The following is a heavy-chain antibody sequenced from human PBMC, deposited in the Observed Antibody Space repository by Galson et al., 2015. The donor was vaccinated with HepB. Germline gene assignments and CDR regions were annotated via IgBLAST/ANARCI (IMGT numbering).Heavy chain of an antibody. CDR3: AREPDYYYYMDV. Sequence: SVKVSCKASGYTFTGYYMHWVRQAPGQGLEWMGRINPNSGGTNYAQKFQGRVTTTRDTSISTAYMELSRLRSDDTAVYYCAREPDYYYYMDVWGKGTTVTVSS. D-gene: IGHD1-14*01. J-gene: IGHJ6*03. CDR1: GYTFTGYY. CDR2: INPNSGGT. V-gene: IGHV1-2*06.